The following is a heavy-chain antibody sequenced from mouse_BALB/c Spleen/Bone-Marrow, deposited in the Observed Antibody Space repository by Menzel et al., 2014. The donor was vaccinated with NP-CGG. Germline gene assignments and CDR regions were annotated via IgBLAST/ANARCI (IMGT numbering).Heavy chain of an antibody. D-gene: IGHD1-1*01. Sequence: EVKLVESGGGLVRPGDSLRLSCATSGFTFTDYYMSWVRQPPGKALEWLGFIRNKANGYTTEYSASVKGRFTISRDNSQSILYLQMNILRTEDSATYYRARDRNYGTNWYFDVWGAGATVTVSS. J-gene: IGHJ1*01. V-gene: IGHV7-3*02. CDR3: ARDRNYGTNWYFDV. CDR1: GFTFTDYY. CDR2: IRNKANGYTT.